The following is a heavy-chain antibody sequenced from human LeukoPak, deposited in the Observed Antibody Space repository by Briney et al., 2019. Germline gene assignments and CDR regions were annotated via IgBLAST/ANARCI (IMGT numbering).Heavy chain of an antibody. J-gene: IGHJ4*02. CDR1: GFTFSNFW. CDR3: AKDRTYYYDSSGYSALDY. CDR2: ISWNSGSI. V-gene: IGHV3-9*01. Sequence: GGSLRLSCATSGFTFSNFWMHWVRQAPGKGLVWVSGISWNSGSIGYADSVKGRFTISRDNAKNSLYLQMNSLRAEDTALYYCAKDRTYYYDSSGYSALDYWGQGTLVTVSS. D-gene: IGHD3-22*01.